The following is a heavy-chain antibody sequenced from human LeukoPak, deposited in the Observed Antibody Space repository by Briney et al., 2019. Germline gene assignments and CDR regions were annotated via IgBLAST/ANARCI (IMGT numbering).Heavy chain of an antibody. CDR1: GGTFSSYA. V-gene: IGHV1-69*05. J-gene: IGHJ4*02. Sequence: SVKVSCKASGGTFSSYAISWVRQAPGQGLEWMGGIIPIFGTANYAQKFQGRVTITTDESTSTAYMELRSLRSEDTAVYYCASPDASMVSAFDYWGQGTLVTVSS. CDR2: IIPIFGTA. D-gene: IGHD5-18*01. CDR3: ASPDASMVSAFDY.